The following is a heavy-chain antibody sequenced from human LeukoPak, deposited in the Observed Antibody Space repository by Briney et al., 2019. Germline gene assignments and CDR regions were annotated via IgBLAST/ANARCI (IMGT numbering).Heavy chain of an antibody. CDR3: ARVQREDSPYFDY. V-gene: IGHV3-48*02. J-gene: IGHJ4*02. D-gene: IGHD3-22*01. CDR1: GFTFSSYS. Sequence: PGGSLRLSCAASGFTFSSYSMNWVRQAPGKGLEWVSYISTSSSTIYYADSVKGRFTISRDNAKNSLYLQMNSLRDEDTAVYYCARVQREDSPYFDYWGQGTLVTVSS. CDR2: ISTSSSTI.